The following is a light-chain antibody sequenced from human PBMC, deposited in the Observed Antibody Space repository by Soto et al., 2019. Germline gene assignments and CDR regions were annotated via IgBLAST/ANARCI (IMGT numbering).Light chain of an antibody. CDR1: QSISSW. Sequence: IELNRAPSSLSAAVGDRGTITCRASQSISSWLAWYQQKPGKAPKLLIYKASSLESGVPSRFSGSGSGTDFTLTISRLEPEHFAVYYCQQYGSSPWTFGQGTKVDIK. CDR2: KAS. CDR3: QQYGSSPWT. J-gene: IGKJ1*01. V-gene: IGKV1-5*03.